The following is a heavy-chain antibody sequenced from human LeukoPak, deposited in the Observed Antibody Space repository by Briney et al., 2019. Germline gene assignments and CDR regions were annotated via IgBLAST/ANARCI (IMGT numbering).Heavy chain of an antibody. D-gene: IGHD2-21*02. CDR1: GYTFTSYD. J-gene: IGHJ3*02. CDR2: MNPNSGNT. Sequence: ASVKVSCKASGYTFTSYDINWVRRATGQGLEWMGWMNPNSGNTGYAQKFQGRVTMTRNTSISTAYMELSSLRSEDTAVYYCARCGGDCYFDAFDIWGQGTMVTVSS. CDR3: ARCGGDCYFDAFDI. V-gene: IGHV1-8*01.